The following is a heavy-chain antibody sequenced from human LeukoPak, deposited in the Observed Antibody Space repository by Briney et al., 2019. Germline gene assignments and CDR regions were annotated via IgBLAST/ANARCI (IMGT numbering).Heavy chain of an antibody. CDR3: AKDWLRIVGASFDY. J-gene: IGHJ4*02. Sequence: GRSLRLSCAASGFTFRSYAMHWVRQAPGKGLEWVAVISYDGSNKYYVDSVKGRFTISRDNSKNTLYLQMNSLRAEDTAVYYCAKDWLRIVGASFDYWGQGTLVTVSS. CDR1: GFTFRSYA. V-gene: IGHV3-30*18. D-gene: IGHD1-26*01. CDR2: ISYDGSNK.